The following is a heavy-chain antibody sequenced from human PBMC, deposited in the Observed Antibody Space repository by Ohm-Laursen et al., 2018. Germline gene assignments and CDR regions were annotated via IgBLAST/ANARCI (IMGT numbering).Heavy chain of an antibody. CDR2: IHAGGGT. CDR1: GFTVSSNY. J-gene: IGHJ6*02. V-gene: IGHV3-53*01. CDR3: ARDYAYGSDLYAMDV. Sequence: SLRLSCTAPGFTVSSNYMSWVRQAPGKGLEWVSVIHAGGGTYYSDPVKGRFTISRDESKNTLYLQLNSLRAEDTAVYYCARDYAYGSDLYAMDVWGQGTTVSVSS. D-gene: IGHD5-24*01.